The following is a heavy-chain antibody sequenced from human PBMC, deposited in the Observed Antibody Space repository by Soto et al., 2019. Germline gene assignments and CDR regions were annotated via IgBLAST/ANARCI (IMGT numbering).Heavy chain of an antibody. D-gene: IGHD2-15*01. V-gene: IGHV3-13*01. Sequence: GGSLRLSCAASGFTFSRYDMHWVRQATGKGLEWVSTIGTAGDTYYPGSVKDRFTISRENAKNSLYLQMNSLRAGDTAVYFCARAYCGGGSCYGPFDYWGQGTLVTVSS. J-gene: IGHJ4*02. CDR2: IGTAGDT. CDR3: ARAYCGGGSCYGPFDY. CDR1: GFTFSRYD.